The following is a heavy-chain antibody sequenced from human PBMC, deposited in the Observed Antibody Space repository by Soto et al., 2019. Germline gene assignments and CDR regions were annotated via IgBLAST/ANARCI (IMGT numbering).Heavy chain of an antibody. Sequence: SETLSLTCAVYGGSFSGYYWSWIRQPPGKGLEWIGEINHSGSTNYNPSLKSRVTISVDTSKNQFSLKLSSVTAADTAVYYCAREAARIAGLFDYWGQGTLVTVSS. CDR3: AREAARIAGLFDY. D-gene: IGHD6-6*01. J-gene: IGHJ4*02. V-gene: IGHV4-34*01. CDR2: INHSGST. CDR1: GGSFSGYY.